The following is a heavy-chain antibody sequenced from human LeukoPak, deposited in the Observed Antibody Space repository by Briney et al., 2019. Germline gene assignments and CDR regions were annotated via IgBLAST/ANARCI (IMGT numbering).Heavy chain of an antibody. J-gene: IGHJ4*02. V-gene: IGHV4-39*07. CDR1: GGSISNSIYY. Sequence: SETLSLTCSVSGGSISNSIYYWAWIRQPPGKGLEWIGTIHYSGSTYYNPSLKSRVTVSVDTSKDQFSLKLSSVTAADTAVYYCASNVRDSSGYYYVYPDYWGQGTLVTVSS. CDR2: IHYSGST. CDR3: ASNVRDSSGYYYVYPDY. D-gene: IGHD3-22*01.